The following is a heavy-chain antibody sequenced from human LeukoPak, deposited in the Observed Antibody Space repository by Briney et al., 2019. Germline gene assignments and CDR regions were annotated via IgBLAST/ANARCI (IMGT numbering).Heavy chain of an antibody. CDR3: ARDWAGGSGRFDY. CDR1: GGSFSSYA. Sequence: SVKVSCKASGGSFSSYAISWVRQAPGQGLEWMGRIIPILGIANYAQKFQGRVTITADKSTSTAYMELSSLRSEDTAVYYCARDWAGGSGRFDYWGQGTLVTVSS. J-gene: IGHJ4*02. V-gene: IGHV1-69*04. CDR2: IIPILGIA. D-gene: IGHD1-26*01.